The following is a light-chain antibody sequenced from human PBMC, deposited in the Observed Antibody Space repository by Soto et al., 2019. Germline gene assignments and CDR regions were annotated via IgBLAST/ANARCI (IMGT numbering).Light chain of an antibody. CDR3: AAWDDSLSGYV. J-gene: IGLJ1*01. Sequence: QSVLTQPPSVSAAPGQMVTISCSGSSSNIGSNYVCWYQQLPGTAPKLLIYRNNQRPSGVPDRFSGSKSGTSASLAISGLRSEDEADYYCAAWDDSLSGYVFGTGTKVTVL. CDR1: SSNIGSNY. CDR2: RNN. V-gene: IGLV1-47*01.